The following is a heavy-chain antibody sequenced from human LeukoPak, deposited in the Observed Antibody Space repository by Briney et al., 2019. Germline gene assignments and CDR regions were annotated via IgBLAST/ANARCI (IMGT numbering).Heavy chain of an antibody. CDR3: AKDKVPDSRWNFDV. J-gene: IGHJ4*02. Sequence: PGGSLRLSCAASGFIFSTYSMNWVRQAPGKGLEWVSAISGGGGSTFYTDSVKGRFTISRDNSRNTLYLQLNSLRAEDTALYYCAKDKVPDSRWNFDVWGQGTLVTVSS. D-gene: IGHD6-19*01. V-gene: IGHV3-23*01. CDR2: ISGGGGST. CDR1: GFIFSTYS.